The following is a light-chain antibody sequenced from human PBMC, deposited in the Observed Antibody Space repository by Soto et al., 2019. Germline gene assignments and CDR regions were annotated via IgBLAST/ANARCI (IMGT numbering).Light chain of an antibody. Sequence: EIVLTQSPATLSLSPGERATLSCRASQSVGSYLGWYQQKPGQAPRLLIFDASQRATGIPARFRGSGSGTDFTLSISSLEPEDFAVYYCQQRTDRPPWTFGQGTKVDIK. CDR2: DAS. CDR3: QQRTDRPPWT. CDR1: QSVGSY. V-gene: IGKV3-11*01. J-gene: IGKJ1*01.